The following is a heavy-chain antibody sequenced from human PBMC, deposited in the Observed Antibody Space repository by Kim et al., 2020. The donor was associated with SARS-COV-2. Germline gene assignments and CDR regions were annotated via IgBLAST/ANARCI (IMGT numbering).Heavy chain of an antibody. D-gene: IGHD6-13*01. CDR3: AVGYCDI. CDR1: GDPITTNSYY. J-gene: IGHJ3*02. Sequence: SETLSLTCSVSGDPITTNSYYWAWIRQPPGKGLEWMATIHYSGITYHNPSLKSRLTISVDTSRNQFSVRLNSVTAADTAVYYCAVGYCDI. CDR2: IHYSGIT. V-gene: IGHV4-39*01.